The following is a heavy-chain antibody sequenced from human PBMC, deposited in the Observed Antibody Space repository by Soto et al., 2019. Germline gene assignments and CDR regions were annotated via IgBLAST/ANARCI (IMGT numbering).Heavy chain of an antibody. CDR3: ARDDYGIYPY. CDR2: IDSRSGGA. J-gene: IGHJ4*02. CDR1: GYAITAYY. D-gene: IGHD1-26*01. V-gene: IGHV1-2*02. Sequence: QVQLVQSGTEVKKPGASVKVSCKASGYAITAYYIHWVRQAPGQGLEWMGWIDSRSGGAIYAQKFQDRVTMTRDTSISTVYMDLSGLRSDDTALYYCARDDYGIYPYWGQGTLVTVSS.